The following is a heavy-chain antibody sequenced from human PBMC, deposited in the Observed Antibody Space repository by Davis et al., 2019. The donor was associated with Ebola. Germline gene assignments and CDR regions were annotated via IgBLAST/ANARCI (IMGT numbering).Heavy chain of an antibody. CDR3: ARMELRGDSGSAFDI. V-gene: IGHV3-30-3*01. J-gene: IGHJ3*02. CDR1: GFTFSNYA. CDR2: ISYDGSND. Sequence: GESLKISCAASGFTFSNYAMNWFRHAPCKGLECVAVISYDGSNDYYSDSVKGRFTNARDSSKNTLYLQMNSLRPEDTALYYCARMELRGDSGSAFDIWGQGTMVTVSS. D-gene: IGHD1-7*01.